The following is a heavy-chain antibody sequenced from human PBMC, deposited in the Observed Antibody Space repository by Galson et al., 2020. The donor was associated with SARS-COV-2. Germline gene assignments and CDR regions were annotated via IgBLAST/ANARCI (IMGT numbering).Heavy chain of an antibody. CDR2: ITGSGTNT. D-gene: IGHD3-16*01. J-gene: IGHJ6*03. CDR1: GFTFSSYV. V-gene: IGHV3-23*01. Sequence: GGSLRLSCAASGFTFSSYVMNCVRQAPGKGLEWISSITGSGTNTHYADSVKGRFTFSRDNSKSTVYLQMNSLRAEDTAIYYCAKGGGASYYYYMDVWGEGTTVTVS. CDR3: AKGGGASYYYYMDV.